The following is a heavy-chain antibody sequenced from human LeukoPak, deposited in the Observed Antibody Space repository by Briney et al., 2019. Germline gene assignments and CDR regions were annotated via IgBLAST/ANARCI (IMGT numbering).Heavy chain of an antibody. Sequence: GGYLRLYRAVSGFTFSSYAMSWVRQAPGQGLEWVSNISGSGDTTYYAGAVKGRFTISRDNTKNTLELQMNSLRAEDTAVYYCAKGGPTGNLRSIGRDFWGQGTLVTVSS. D-gene: IGHD5/OR15-5a*01. CDR3: AKGGPTGNLRSIGRDF. V-gene: IGHV3-23*01. CDR2: ISGSGDTT. CDR1: GFTFSSYA. J-gene: IGHJ4*02.